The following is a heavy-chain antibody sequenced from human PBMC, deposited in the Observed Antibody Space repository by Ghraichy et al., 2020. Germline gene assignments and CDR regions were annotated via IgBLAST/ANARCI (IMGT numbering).Heavy chain of an antibody. Sequence: GGSQRLSCAASGFTFSSYAMSWVRQAPGKGLEWVSAISGSGGSTYYADSVKGRFTISRDNSKNTLYLQMNSLRAEDTAVYYCAKKRGYSYGWVPVDYWGQGTLVTVSS. CDR3: AKKRGYSYGWVPVDY. CDR1: GFTFSSYA. J-gene: IGHJ4*02. CDR2: ISGSGGST. D-gene: IGHD5-18*01. V-gene: IGHV3-23*01.